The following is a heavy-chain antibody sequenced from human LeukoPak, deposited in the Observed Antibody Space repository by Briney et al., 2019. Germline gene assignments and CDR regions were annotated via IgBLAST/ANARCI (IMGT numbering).Heavy chain of an antibody. CDR3: ARDRTGIAARYFDY. J-gene: IGHJ4*02. Sequence: GGSLRLSCAASGFTFSSYSMNWVRQAPGKGLEWVSSISSSSSSYIYYADSVKGRFTISRDNAKNSLYLQMNSLRAEDTAVYYCARDRTGIAARYFDYWGQGTLVTVSS. CDR1: GFTFSSYS. CDR2: ISSSSSSYI. D-gene: IGHD6-6*01. V-gene: IGHV3-21*01.